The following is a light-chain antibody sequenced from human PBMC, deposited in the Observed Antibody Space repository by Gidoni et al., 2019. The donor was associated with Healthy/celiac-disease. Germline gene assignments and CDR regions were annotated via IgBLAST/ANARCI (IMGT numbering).Light chain of an antibody. Sequence: QSVLTQPPSASGTPGQRVTISCSGSSSNIGSNTVNWYQQLPGTAPKLLIHSNNQRPSGVPARFSGSKSGASASLAISGLQYEDEADYYCAAWDDSLNGVVFGGGTKLTVL. V-gene: IGLV1-44*01. CDR2: SNN. CDR1: SSNIGSNT. CDR3: AAWDDSLNGVV. J-gene: IGLJ2*01.